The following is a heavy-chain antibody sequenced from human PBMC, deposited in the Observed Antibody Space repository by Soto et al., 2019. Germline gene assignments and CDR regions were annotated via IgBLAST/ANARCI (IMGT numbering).Heavy chain of an antibody. Sequence: QLQLQESGPGLVKPSETLSLTCTVSGGSISSRSFYWGWIRQPPGMGREWIGSMYYSGSTDYDPSSTRRLSISVDTSKNQFSLRLSSVTAADTAVYYCASRSSYCRHTTCYEDYFDYWGQGILVTVSS. CDR1: GGSISSRSFY. V-gene: IGHV4-39*01. D-gene: IGHD2-2*01. CDR2: MYYSGST. J-gene: IGHJ4*02. CDR3: ASRSSYCRHTTCYEDYFDY.